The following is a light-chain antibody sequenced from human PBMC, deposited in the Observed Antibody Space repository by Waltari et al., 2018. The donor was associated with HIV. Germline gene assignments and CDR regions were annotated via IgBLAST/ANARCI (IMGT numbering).Light chain of an antibody. J-gene: IGLJ2*01. CDR1: ELGDQS. Sequence: SYELTQPPSLSVSPGQTASITCSGAELGDQSVPWYQQKSDQSPMLIIYQDNKRHSGIPERFSGSNSGNTATLTVGETQTMDEADYYCETWDSSTAVFGGGTRLTVL. CDR3: ETWDSSTAV. CDR2: QDN. V-gene: IGLV3-1*01.